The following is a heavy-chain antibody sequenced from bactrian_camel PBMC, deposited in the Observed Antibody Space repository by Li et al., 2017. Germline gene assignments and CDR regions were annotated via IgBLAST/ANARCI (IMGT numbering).Heavy chain of an antibody. V-gene: IGHV3S40*01. D-gene: IGHD3*01. Sequence: VQLVESGGGSVQPGGSLRLSCASSGFTFSSYDMSWVRQAPGKGLAWVSTINSGGMSTYADSLKGRFTISRDNAKNTLYLQMNSLKIEDTAVYYCALGSSRQATMTARGKGTQVTVS. CDR1: GFTFSSYD. CDR2: INSGGMST. J-gene: IGHJ4*01.